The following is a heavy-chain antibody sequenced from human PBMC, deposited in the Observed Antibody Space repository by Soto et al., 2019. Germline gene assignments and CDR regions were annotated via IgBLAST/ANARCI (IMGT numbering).Heavy chain of an antibody. CDR3: AKVYYDFWSSYYYYGMDV. J-gene: IGHJ6*02. Sequence: GGFLRLSCAASGFTFSSYVMHWVRQAPGKGLEWVAVISYDGSNKYYADSVKGRSTISRDNSKNTLYLQMNSLRAEDTAVYYCAKVYYDFWSSYYYYGMDVWGQGTTVTVSS. CDR1: GFTFSSYV. V-gene: IGHV3-30*18. CDR2: ISYDGSNK. D-gene: IGHD3-3*01.